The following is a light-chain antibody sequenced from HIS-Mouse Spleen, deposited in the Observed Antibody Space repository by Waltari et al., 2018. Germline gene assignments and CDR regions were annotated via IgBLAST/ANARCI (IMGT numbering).Light chain of an antibody. CDR3: MQGTHWPPT. CDR2: KVS. CDR1: QSLVHSDGNTY. J-gene: IGKJ4*01. Sequence: DVVMTQSLLSLPVTLGQPASISCRSSQSLVHSDGNTYLNWFQQRPRQSPRRLIYKVSNRDSGVPDRCSGSGSGTDFTLKVSRVEAEDVGVYYCMQGTHWPPTFGGGTKVEIK. V-gene: IGKV2-30*02.